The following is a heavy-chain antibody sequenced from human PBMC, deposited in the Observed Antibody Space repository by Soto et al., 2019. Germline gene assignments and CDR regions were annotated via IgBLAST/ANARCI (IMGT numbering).Heavy chain of an antibody. CDR2: IYYSGST. V-gene: IGHV4-39*01. CDR3: ARQSLGATSYYYYGMDV. Sequence: SETLSLTCTVSGGSISSSSYYWGWIRQPPGKGLEWIGSIYYSGSTYFNPSLKSRVTISVDTSKNQFSLKLSSVTAADTAVYYCARQSLGATSYYYYGMDVWGQGTTVTVSS. CDR1: GGSISSSSYY. D-gene: IGHD1-26*01. J-gene: IGHJ6*02.